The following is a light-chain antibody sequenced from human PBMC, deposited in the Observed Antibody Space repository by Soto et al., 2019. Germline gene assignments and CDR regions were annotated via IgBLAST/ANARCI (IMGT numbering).Light chain of an antibody. CDR3: SSYTSSSYVV. CDR2: DVS. V-gene: IGLV2-14*01. Sequence: QSVLTQPASVSGSPGQSITISCTGTSSDVGGYNYVSWYQQHPGKAPKLMIYDVSNRPSGVSNRFSGSQSGNTASLTSSGLQAEEEADYYCSSYTSSSYVVFGGGTKLTVL. J-gene: IGLJ2*01. CDR1: SSDVGGYNY.